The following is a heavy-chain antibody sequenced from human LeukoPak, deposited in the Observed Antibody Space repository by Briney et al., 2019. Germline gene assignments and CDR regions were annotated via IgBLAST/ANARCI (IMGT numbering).Heavy chain of an antibody. V-gene: IGHV3-9*01. J-gene: IGHJ4*02. D-gene: IGHD3-10*01. Sequence: GGSLRLSCAASGFTFDDYAMHWVRQAPGKGLEWVSGISWNSGSIGYADSVKGRFTISRDNAKNSLYLQMNSLRAEDTAVYYCARVGYYASDYWGQGTLVTVSS. CDR3: ARVGYYASDY. CDR1: GFTFDDYA. CDR2: ISWNSGSI.